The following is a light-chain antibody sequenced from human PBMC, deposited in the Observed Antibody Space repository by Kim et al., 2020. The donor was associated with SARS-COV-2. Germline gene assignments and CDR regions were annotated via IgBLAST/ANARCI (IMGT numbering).Light chain of an antibody. J-gene: IGLJ2*01. CDR1: SSDVGRYNL. V-gene: IGLV2-23*02. CDR3: CSYAGSSTLV. CDR2: EVS. Sequence: GQSSTIACTGTSSDVGRYNLVSWYQQHPGKAPKLMIYEVSKRPSGVSNRFSGSKSGNTASLTISGLQAEDEADYYCCSYAGSSTLVFGGGTQLTVL.